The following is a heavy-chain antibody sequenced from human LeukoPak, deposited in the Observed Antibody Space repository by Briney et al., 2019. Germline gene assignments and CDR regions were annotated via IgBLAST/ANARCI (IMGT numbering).Heavy chain of an antibody. CDR2: IYYSGST. D-gene: IGHD4-11*01. J-gene: IGHJ6*02. CDR3: ASDTVTRGMDV. Sequence: SETLSLTCTRSGGSISSYYWSWIRQPPGKGLEWIGYIYYSGSTNYNPSLKSRVTISVDTSKNQFSLKLSSVTAADTAVYYCASDTVTRGMDVWGQGTTVTVSS. CDR1: GGSISSYY. V-gene: IGHV4-59*08.